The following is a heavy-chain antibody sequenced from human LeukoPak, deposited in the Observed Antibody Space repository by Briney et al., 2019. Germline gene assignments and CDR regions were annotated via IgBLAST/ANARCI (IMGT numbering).Heavy chain of an antibody. CDR3: ARDSVFWSGYTLVPDY. D-gene: IGHD3-3*01. Sequence: GGSLRLSCAASGFTFSSYSMNWVRQAPGKGLEWVSYISSISSYIYYADSVKGRFTISRDNAKNTLYLQMNSLRAEDTAVYYCARDSVFWSGYTLVPDYWGQGTLVTVSS. CDR1: GFTFSSYS. J-gene: IGHJ4*02. V-gene: IGHV3-21*01. CDR2: ISSISSYI.